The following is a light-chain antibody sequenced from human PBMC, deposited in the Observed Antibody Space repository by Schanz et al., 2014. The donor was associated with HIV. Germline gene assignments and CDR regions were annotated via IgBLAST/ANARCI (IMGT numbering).Light chain of an antibody. Sequence: QSALTQPASVSGSPGQSITISCTGTSSDVGYYKYVSWYQQHPGKAPKLMIYDVSNRPSGVSSRFSGSKSGNTASLTISGLQAEDEADYYCCSYTTTSTYVFGAGTKLNVL. CDR3: CSYTTTSTYV. CDR2: DVS. CDR1: SSDVGYYKY. J-gene: IGLJ1*01. V-gene: IGLV2-14*03.